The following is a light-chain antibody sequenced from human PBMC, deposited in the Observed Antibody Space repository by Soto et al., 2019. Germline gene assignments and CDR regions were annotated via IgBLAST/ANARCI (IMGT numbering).Light chain of an antibody. J-gene: IGKJ1*01. CDR3: QQYDKWPET. CDR1: QSVSTN. V-gene: IGKV3D-15*01. Sequence: ELGMTQSPATLSVSPGERATLSCRASQSVSTNLAWYQQKPGQAPRLLIYGASGRATAIPARFSGSGSGTEFTLTISTLQSEDCAVYYCQQYDKWPETFGQGTKV. CDR2: GAS.